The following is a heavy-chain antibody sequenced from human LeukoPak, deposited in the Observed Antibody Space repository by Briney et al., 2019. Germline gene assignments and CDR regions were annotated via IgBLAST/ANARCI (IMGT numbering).Heavy chain of an antibody. CDR1: GYSFTSYW. V-gene: IGHV5-51*01. Sequence: GESLKISCKGSGYSFTSYWIGWVRQMPGKGLEWMGIIYPGDSDTRYSPSFQGQVTISADKSISTAYLQWSSLRSGDTAVYYCARNWNYLDYYYYMDVWGKGTTVTVSS. J-gene: IGHJ6*03. CDR2: IYPGDSDT. D-gene: IGHD1-7*01. CDR3: ARNWNYLDYYYYMDV.